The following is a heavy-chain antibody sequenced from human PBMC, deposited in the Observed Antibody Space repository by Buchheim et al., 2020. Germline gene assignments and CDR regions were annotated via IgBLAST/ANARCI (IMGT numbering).Heavy chain of an antibody. CDR3: TTALQWLVQGY. CDR1: GFTFNNAW. D-gene: IGHD6-19*01. V-gene: IGHV3-15*01. J-gene: IGHJ4*02. CDR2: IKSKTDGGTT. Sequence: EGQLVESGGGLVKPGGSLRLSCAASGFTFNNAWMNWVRQAPGKGLEWVGRIKSKTDGGTTVYAAPVKGRLTLSRDDSTNTLYLQMDSLKTEDTAVYYCTTALQWLVQGYWGQGTL.